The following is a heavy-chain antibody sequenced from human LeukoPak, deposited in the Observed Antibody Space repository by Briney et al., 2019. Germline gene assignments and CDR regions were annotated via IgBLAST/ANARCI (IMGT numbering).Heavy chain of an antibody. J-gene: IGHJ4*02. CDR3: ARTYDFWTRYDY. CDR2: IYYSGST. CDR1: GGSISSSSYY. V-gene: IGHV4-39*01. Sequence: PSETLSLTCTVSGGSISSSSYYWGGIRQPPGKGLEWIGSIYYSGSTYYNPSLKSRVTISVDTSKNQFSLKLSSVTAADTAVYYCARTYDFWTRYDYWGRGTLVTVSS. D-gene: IGHD3-3*01.